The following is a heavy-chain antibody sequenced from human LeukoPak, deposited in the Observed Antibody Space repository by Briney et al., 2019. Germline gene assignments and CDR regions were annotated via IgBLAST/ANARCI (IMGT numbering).Heavy chain of an antibody. CDR1: GYTLTELS. CDR2: FGREDGET. Sequence: ASVKVSGKVSGYTLTELSMHWVRQAPGKGLDWMAGFGREDGETIYAQKFQGRVTMTEDTSTDTAYMELSSLRSEDTAVYYCATCQGGYSSGWYGNWFDPWGQGTLVTVSS. D-gene: IGHD6-19*01. CDR3: ATCQGGYSSGWYGNWFDP. V-gene: IGHV1-24*01. J-gene: IGHJ5*02.